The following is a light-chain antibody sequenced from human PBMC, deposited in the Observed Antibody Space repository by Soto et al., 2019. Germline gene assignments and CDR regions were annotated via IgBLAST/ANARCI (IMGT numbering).Light chain of an antibody. V-gene: IGLV2-14*01. CDR2: EVN. J-gene: IGLJ1*01. CDR1: NSDIGGSVY. CDR3: TSFTGTSSHFV. Sequence: QSALTQPASVSGSPGQSITFSCTGSNSDIGGSVYVSWYQQHPGKAPKLMIYEVNNRPSGVSSRFSGSKSGNTASLTISGLQPEDEASYYCTSFTGTSSHFVFGSGTKVTAL.